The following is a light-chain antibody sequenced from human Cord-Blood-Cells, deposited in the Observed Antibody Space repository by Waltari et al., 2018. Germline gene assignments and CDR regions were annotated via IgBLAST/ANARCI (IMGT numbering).Light chain of an antibody. CDR3: CSYAGSSTLV. CDR2: EVR. Sequence: QSALTQPASVSGSPGQSITISCPGTSSDVGSYNLVSWYKQHPGKAPKLMIYEVRKRPSGVSNRFSGSRSGNTASLTISGLQAEDEADYYCCSYAGSSTLVFGGGTKLTVL. J-gene: IGLJ2*01. CDR1: SSDVGSYNL. V-gene: IGLV2-23*02.